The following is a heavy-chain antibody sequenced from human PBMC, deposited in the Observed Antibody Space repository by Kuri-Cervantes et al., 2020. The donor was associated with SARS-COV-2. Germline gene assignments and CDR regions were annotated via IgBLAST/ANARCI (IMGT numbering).Heavy chain of an antibody. V-gene: IGHV3-30*02. J-gene: IGHJ4*02. CDR1: GFTFSSYA. CDR2: IRYDGSNK. CDR3: ANSFYDTSSVPRLDY. D-gene: IGHD2/OR15-2a*01. Sequence: GGFLRLSCAASGFTFSSYAMHWVRQAPGKGLEWVAFIRYDGSNKYYADSVKGRFTISRDNSKNTLYLQMNSLGVEDTAVYYCANSFYDTSSVPRLDYWGQGTLVTVSS.